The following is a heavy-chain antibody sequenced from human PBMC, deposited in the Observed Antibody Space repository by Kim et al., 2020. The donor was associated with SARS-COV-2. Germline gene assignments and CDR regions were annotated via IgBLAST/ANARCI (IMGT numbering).Heavy chain of an antibody. Sequence: GGSLRLSCAASGFTFSSYSMNWVRQAPGKGLEWVSSISSSSSYIYYADSVKGRFTISRDNAKNSLYLQMNSLRAEDTAVYYCVTREGFSGGSFPLDYWGQGTLVTVSS. CDR2: ISSSSSYI. CDR1: GFTFSSYS. D-gene: IGHD2-15*01. CDR3: VTREGFSGGSFPLDY. J-gene: IGHJ4*02. V-gene: IGHV3-21*04.